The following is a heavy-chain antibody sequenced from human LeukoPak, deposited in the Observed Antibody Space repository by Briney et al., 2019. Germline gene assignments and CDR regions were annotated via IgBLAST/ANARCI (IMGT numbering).Heavy chain of an antibody. CDR3: ARGSQCSGGSCYNTYDN. Sequence: AGGSLRLSCAASGFTFNSYWMSWVRQAPGKGLEWVANIKQDGSEQHYVDSVKGRFTISRDNAKNSLYLQMNSLRAGDTAVYYCARGSQCSGGSCYNTYDNWGQGTLVTVSS. V-gene: IGHV3-7*01. CDR2: IKQDGSEQ. CDR1: GFTFNSYW. J-gene: IGHJ4*02. D-gene: IGHD2-15*01.